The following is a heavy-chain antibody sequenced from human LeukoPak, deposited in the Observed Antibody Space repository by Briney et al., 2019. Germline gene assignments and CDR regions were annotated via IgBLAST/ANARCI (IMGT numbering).Heavy chain of an antibody. Sequence: PSETLSLTCVVSGYSISSGYYWGWIRQPPGKGLEWIGSIYHSGSTYYNPSLKSRVTISVDTSKNQFSLKLRSVTAADTAVYYCARPAYAEYSSPWWAYWGQGTLVTVSS. CDR2: IYHSGST. CDR1: GYSISSGYY. D-gene: IGHD6-6*01. J-gene: IGHJ4*02. CDR3: ARPAYAEYSSPWWAY. V-gene: IGHV4-38-2*01.